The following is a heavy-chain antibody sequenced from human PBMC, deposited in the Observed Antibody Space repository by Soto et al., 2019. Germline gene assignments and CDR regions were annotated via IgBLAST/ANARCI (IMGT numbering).Heavy chain of an antibody. Sequence: ASVKVSCKAPRSTFTSNALHWVRQAPGQRLEWMGWIISGNGNTKYSQKFQGRVTITRDTSASTVYMDLSSLRSEDTAVYYCARDILFDYWGQGTLVTVSS. CDR1: RSTFTSNA. CDR3: ARDILFDY. V-gene: IGHV1-3*01. J-gene: IGHJ4*02. CDR2: IISGNGNT. D-gene: IGHD2-15*01.